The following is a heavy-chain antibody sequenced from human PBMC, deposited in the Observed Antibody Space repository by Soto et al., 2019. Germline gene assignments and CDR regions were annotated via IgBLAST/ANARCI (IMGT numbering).Heavy chain of an antibody. CDR2: IYYTGAA. CDR1: GGSVATGGTY. V-gene: IGHV4-31*02. J-gene: IGHJ4*02. Sequence: SETLSLTCSVSGGSVATGGTYWSCPPLLPGKGRQWVVYIYYTGAAYYNPALQIRVTITLDTSENQFSLKLTSVTAAAATVYYGASGTFHTISFDFWGQGRKVTVSS. CDR3: ASGTFHTISFDF. D-gene: IGHD2-21*01.